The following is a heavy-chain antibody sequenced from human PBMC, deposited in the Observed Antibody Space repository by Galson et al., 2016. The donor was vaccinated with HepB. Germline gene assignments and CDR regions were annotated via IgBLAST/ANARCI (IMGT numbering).Heavy chain of an antibody. D-gene: IGHD6-13*01. J-gene: IGHJ5*02. V-gene: IGHV3-21*01. CDR3: ARLVTSNSWYGWFDP. Sequence: SLRLSCAASGFTLHTYTMNWVRQAPGKGLEWVSSISSGSSYIYYADSVKGRFTISRDNANNSLYLQMNSLRAEDTAVYYCARLVTSNSWYGWFDPCGQGTLVTVSS. CDR1: GFTLHTYT. CDR2: ISSGSSYI.